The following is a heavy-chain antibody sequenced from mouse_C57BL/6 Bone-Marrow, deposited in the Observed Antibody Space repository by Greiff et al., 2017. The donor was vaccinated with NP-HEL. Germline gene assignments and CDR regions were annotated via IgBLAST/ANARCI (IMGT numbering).Heavy chain of an antibody. D-gene: IGHD1-1*01. CDR1: GYTFTSYW. Sequence: VQLQQPGAELVKPGASVKMSCKASGYTFTSYWITWVKQRPGQGLEWIGDIYPGSGSTNYNEKFKSKATLTVDTSSSTAYMQLSSLTSEDSAVYYCATYYCGSSYWVDVWGTGTTVTVSS. J-gene: IGHJ1*03. V-gene: IGHV1-55*01. CDR3: ATYYCGSSYWVDV. CDR2: IYPGSGST.